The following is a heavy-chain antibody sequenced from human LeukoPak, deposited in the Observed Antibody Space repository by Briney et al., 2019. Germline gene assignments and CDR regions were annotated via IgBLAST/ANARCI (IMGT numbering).Heavy chain of an antibody. CDR2: INPSDGST. D-gene: IGHD4-17*01. J-gene: IGHJ4*02. Sequence: ASVKVSCKASGYTFTSYYMHWVRQAPGQGLEWMGIINPSDGSTSYAQKSQGRVTMTRDTSTSTVYMDLSSLRSEDTAVYYCARTLRLNHYFDQWGQGTLVTVSS. CDR1: GYTFTSYY. V-gene: IGHV1-46*01. CDR3: ARTLRLNHYFDQ.